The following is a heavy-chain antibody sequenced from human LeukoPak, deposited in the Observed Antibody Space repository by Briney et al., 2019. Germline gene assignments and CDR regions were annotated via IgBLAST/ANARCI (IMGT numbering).Heavy chain of an antibody. CDR1: GYTFTNYA. D-gene: IGHD3-10*01. Sequence: ASVKVSCKASGYTFTNYAMNWVRQAPRQGLEWMGWINTNTGNPTYAQGFTGRFVFSLDTSVSTAYLQISSLKAEDTAVYYCARDIGGYYGSGSYYVSDYWGQGTLVTVSS. J-gene: IGHJ4*02. CDR2: INTNTGNP. V-gene: IGHV7-4-1*02. CDR3: ARDIGGYYGSGSYYVSDY.